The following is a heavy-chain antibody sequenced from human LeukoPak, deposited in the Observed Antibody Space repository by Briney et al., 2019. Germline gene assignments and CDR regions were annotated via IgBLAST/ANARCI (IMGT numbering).Heavy chain of an antibody. CDR2: IYSDNT. J-gene: IGHJ4*02. D-gene: IGHD4/OR15-4a*01. CDR3: ARRAGAYSHPYDY. Sequence: PGGSLRLSCTVSGFTFSTNSMSWVRQAPGKGLEWVSFIYSDNTHYSYSVKGRVTISRDKSKNTHYLHMNRLRAEDTAVYYCARRAGAYSHPYDYWGQGTLVTVSS. V-gene: IGHV3-66*04. CDR1: GFTFSTNS.